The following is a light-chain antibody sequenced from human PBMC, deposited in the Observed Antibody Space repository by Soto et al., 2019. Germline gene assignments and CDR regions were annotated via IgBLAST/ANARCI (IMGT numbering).Light chain of an antibody. V-gene: IGKV3-15*01. Sequence: ETVMTQSPSTLSVSPWERSTLSCMASHSVSSNLAWYQHKPGQAPRLLIYGTSGRATGIPPTFSGSGSGTEFTLTISALQSEDFAVYYCQQYSTWPWTFGQGTKVDIK. CDR2: GTS. CDR3: QQYSTWPWT. CDR1: HSVSSN. J-gene: IGKJ1*01.